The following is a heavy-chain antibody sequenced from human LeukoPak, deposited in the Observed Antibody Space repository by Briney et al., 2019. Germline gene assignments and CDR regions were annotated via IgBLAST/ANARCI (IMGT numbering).Heavy chain of an antibody. D-gene: IGHD4-11*01. CDR2: TYYRSKWHN. CDR1: GDSVSSSSAV. J-gene: IGHJ4*02. Sequence: SQTLSLTCAVSGDSVSSSSAVWNWIRQSPSRGLEWLGRTYYRSKWHNEYAESVKSRISITSDTSKNQFSLQLNSVTPEDTAEYYCAGTTDYSSFLAFWGQGTLVTVSS. CDR3: AGTTDYSSFLAF. V-gene: IGHV6-1*01.